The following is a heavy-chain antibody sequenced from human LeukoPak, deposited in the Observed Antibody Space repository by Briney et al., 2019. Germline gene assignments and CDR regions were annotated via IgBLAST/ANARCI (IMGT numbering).Heavy chain of an antibody. D-gene: IGHD1-26*01. CDR1: GGSISSSSYY. Sequence: SETLSLTCTVSGGSISSSSYYWGWIRQPPGKGLEWIGSIYYSGSTYYNPSLKSRVTISVDTSKNQFSLKLSSVTAADTAVYYCARGGSYSGSYWNWFDPWGQGTLVTVSS. CDR2: IYYSGST. CDR3: ARGGSYSGSYWNWFDP. J-gene: IGHJ5*02. V-gene: IGHV4-39*07.